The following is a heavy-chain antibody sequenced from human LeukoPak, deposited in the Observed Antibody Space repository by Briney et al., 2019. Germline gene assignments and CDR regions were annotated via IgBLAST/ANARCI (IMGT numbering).Heavy chain of an antibody. Sequence: SETLSLTCVVYGGSFSGYYWSWIRQPPGKGLEWSGEINHSGSTNYNPSLKSRVTISVDTSKNQFSLKLSSVTAADTAVYCCARFRMNYYDSSGYYYDAFDIWSQGTMVTVSS. CDR2: INHSGST. CDR1: GGSFSGYY. J-gene: IGHJ3*02. CDR3: ARFRMNYYDSSGYYYDAFDI. V-gene: IGHV4-34*01. D-gene: IGHD3-22*01.